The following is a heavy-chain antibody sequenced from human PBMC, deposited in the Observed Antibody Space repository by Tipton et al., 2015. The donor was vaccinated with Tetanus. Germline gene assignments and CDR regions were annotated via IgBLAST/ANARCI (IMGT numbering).Heavy chain of an antibody. Sequence: QLVQSGGGLIQPGGSLRLSCAASGFSISTCYINWVRQAPGKGLEWVSVIYSGGDTFYADSVKGRFTISRDNSKNTVYLQMTSLRVADTAVYYCARWGVLGLQPFLDYWGQGTLVTVSS. CDR2: IYSGGDT. D-gene: IGHD1-1*01. V-gene: IGHV3-53*01. CDR3: ARWGVLGLQPFLDY. CDR1: GFSISTCY. J-gene: IGHJ4*02.